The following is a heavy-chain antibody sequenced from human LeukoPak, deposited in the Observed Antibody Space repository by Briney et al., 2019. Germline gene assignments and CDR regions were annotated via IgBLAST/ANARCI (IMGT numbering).Heavy chain of an antibody. CDR3: AGQRRGYSYGLFDY. Sequence: SETLSLTCTVSGGSISSGGYYWSWIRQHPGKGLEWIVYIYYSGSTYYNPSLKSRVTISVDTSKNQFSLKLSSVTAADTAVYYCAGQRRGYSYGLFDYWGQGTLVTVSS. V-gene: IGHV4-31*03. D-gene: IGHD5-18*01. J-gene: IGHJ4*02. CDR1: GGSISSGGYY. CDR2: IYYSGST.